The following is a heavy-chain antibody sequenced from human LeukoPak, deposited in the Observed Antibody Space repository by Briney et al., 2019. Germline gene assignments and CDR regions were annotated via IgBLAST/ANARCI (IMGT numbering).Heavy chain of an antibody. CDR2: IIPILGIA. J-gene: IGHJ5*02. V-gene: IGHV1-69*04. CDR1: GGTFSSYA. D-gene: IGHD3-10*01. CDR3: ASWGYGSYYGSQDWFDP. Sequence: SVKVSCKASGGTFSSYAISWVRQAPGQGLEWMGRIIPILGIANYAQKFQGRVTITADKSTSTAYMELSSLRSEDTAVYYCASWGYGSYYGSQDWFDPWGQGTLVTVSS.